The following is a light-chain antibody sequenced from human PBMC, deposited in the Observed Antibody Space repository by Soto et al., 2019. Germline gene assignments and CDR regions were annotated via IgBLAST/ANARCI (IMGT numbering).Light chain of an antibody. V-gene: IGKV3-20*01. CDR3: QQYGSSPRVT. J-gene: IGKJ4*01. CDR1: QSVSSSY. Sequence: EIVLTQSPGTLSLSPGERATLSCRASQSVSSSYLAWYQQKPGQAPRLLIYGASSRATGIPDRFSGSGSGTDVTLTISRREPDDFAVYYCQQYGSSPRVTFGGGTKVEIK. CDR2: GAS.